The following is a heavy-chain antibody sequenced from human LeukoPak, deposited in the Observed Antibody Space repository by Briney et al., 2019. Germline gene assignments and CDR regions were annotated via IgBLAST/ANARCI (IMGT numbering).Heavy chain of an antibody. D-gene: IGHD3-22*01. J-gene: IGHJ4*02. CDR1: GFTFSSYS. Sequence: GGSLRLSCAASGFTFSSYSMTWVRQSPGKGLEWVSGITGRGEHMFYAGSVKGRLTISRDNSKNTLYLQMNSLRAEDTAVYYCAGRYDSSGYPLHWGQGTLVTVSS. V-gene: IGHV3-23*01. CDR2: ITGRGEHM. CDR3: AGRYDSSGYPLH.